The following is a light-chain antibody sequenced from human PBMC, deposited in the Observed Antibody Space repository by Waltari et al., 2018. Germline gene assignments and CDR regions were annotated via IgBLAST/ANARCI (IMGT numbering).Light chain of an antibody. CDR2: EGS. V-gene: IGLV2-8*01. J-gene: IGLJ3*02. CDR3: SSYGGSNNLV. CDR1: SSDVGGYNY. Sequence: QSALTQPPSASGSPGQSVTISCTGTSSDVGGYNYVSWYQQHPGKAPKVMVYEGSQRPSGAPRRFHGSKAGNTASLAVSGVQAEDEADYYCSSYGGSNNLVFGGGTKLTVL.